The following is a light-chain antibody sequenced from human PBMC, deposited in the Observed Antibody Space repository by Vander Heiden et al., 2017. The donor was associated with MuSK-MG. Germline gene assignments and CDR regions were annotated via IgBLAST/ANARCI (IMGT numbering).Light chain of an antibody. CDR2: GAS. CDR3: QRDKNWPPYT. V-gene: IGKV3-15*01. Sequence: EIVMTQSPATLSVSPGERATLSCRASQSVSNNLAWYQQKPVQAPRLLIYGASTRATGIPARFSGSGHRKEFTLTSSILQSEHFAVYSCQRDKNWPPYTFGQWTKAEIK. CDR1: QSVSNN. J-gene: IGKJ2*01.